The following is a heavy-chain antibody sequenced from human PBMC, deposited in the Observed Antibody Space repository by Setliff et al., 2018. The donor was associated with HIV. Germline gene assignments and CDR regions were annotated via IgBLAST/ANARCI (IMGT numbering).Heavy chain of an antibody. CDR3: ADQGVL. J-gene: IGHJ4*02. D-gene: IGHD2-2*01. CDR1: GFTFSMAW. V-gene: IGHV3-7*01. CDR2: ISPDGTTT. Sequence: GGSLRLSCAASGFTFSMAWMGWVRQAPAKRMEWVDNISPDGTTTYYGDSVMGRFTISRDNAKNSVHLQMNSLRVEDTSVYFCADQGVLWGQGTKVTVSS.